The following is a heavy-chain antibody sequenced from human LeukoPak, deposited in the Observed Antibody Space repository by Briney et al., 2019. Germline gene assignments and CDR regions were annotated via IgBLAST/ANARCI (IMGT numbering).Heavy chain of an antibody. J-gene: IGHJ4*02. Sequence: PGGSLRLSCAASGFTFSSYAMSWVRQAPGKGLEWVSAISGSGGSTYYADSVKGRFTISRDNSKNTLYLQMNSLRAEDTAVHYCAKVGYSSGWYGDYFDYWGQGTLVTVSS. V-gene: IGHV3-23*01. CDR1: GFTFSSYA. CDR3: AKVGYSSGWYGDYFDY. D-gene: IGHD6-19*01. CDR2: ISGSGGST.